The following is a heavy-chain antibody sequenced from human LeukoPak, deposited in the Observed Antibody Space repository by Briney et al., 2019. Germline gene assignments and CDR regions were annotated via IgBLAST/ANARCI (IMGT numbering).Heavy chain of an antibody. CDR3: ARVGSGGRAFDI. D-gene: IGHD2-15*01. CDR2: ISSSGSTI. Sequence: PGGSLRLSCAASGITFSDYYMSWIRQAPGKGLEWVSYISSSGSTIQYADSVKGRFTISRDNAKNSLYLQMNSLRAEDTAVYHCARVGSGGRAFDIWGQGTMVIVSS. J-gene: IGHJ3*02. CDR1: GITFSDYY. V-gene: IGHV3-11*01.